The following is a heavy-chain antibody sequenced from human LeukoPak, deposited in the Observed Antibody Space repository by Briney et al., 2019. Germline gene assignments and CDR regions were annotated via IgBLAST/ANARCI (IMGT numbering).Heavy chain of an antibody. Sequence: PGRSLRLSCAASGFTFSSYAMHWVPQAPAKGLEWVEVISYDGSNKYYADSVKGRFTISRDNSKNTLYLQMNSLRAEDTAVYYCAKDGVNWNSFDYWGQGTLVTVSS. V-gene: IGHV3-30*18. CDR3: AKDGVNWNSFDY. D-gene: IGHD1-20*01. J-gene: IGHJ4*02. CDR2: ISYDGSNK. CDR1: GFTFSSYA.